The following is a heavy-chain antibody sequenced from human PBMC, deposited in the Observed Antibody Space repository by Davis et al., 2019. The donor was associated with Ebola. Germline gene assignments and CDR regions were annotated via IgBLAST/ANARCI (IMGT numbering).Heavy chain of an antibody. V-gene: IGHV4-59*08. CDR1: GGSISSYY. CDR2: IYYSGST. CDR3: ARHPALLTTVVSYFDY. Sequence: PSETLSLTCTVSGGSISSYYWSWIRQPPGKGLEWIGYIYYSGSTNYNPSLKSRVTISVDTSKNQLSLKLSSVTAADTAVYYCARHPALLTTVVSYFDYWGQGTLVTVSS. J-gene: IGHJ4*02. D-gene: IGHD4-23*01.